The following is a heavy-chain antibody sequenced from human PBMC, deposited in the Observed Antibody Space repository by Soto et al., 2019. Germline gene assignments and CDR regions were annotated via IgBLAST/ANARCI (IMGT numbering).Heavy chain of an antibody. CDR3: AGSRTVRNSGADSSDYFSFLVN. D-gene: IGHD3-22*01. Sequence: SETLSLTCTVSGDSISTFYWGWMRESPGKELEWIGYVYYTGSTNYNPSLKSRVTISVDRSKNQFSLKLTSANAADTAVYYYAGSRTVRNSGADSSDYFSFLVNWGQETQVAASS. CDR1: GDSISTFY. V-gene: IGHV4-59*03. CDR2: VYYTGST. J-gene: IGHJ4*01.